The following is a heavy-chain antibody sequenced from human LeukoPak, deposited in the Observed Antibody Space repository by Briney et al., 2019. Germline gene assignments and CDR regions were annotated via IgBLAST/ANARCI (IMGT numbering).Heavy chain of an antibody. V-gene: IGHV1-8*01. CDR3: ARDYSSSWWYNWFDP. D-gene: IGHD6-13*01. J-gene: IGHJ5*02. Sequence: ASVKVSCRASGYTFTSYDINWVRQATGQGLEWMGWMNPNSGNTGYAQKFQGRATMTRNTSISTAYMELSSLRSEDTAVYYCARDYSSSWWYNWFDPWGQGTLVTVSS. CDR1: GYTFTSYD. CDR2: MNPNSGNT.